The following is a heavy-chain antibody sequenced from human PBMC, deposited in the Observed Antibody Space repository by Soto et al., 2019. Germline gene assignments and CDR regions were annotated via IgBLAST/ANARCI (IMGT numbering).Heavy chain of an antibody. Sequence: GGSLRLSCAASGFTFSSYAMSWVRQAPGKGLEWVSTIGDSGGNTYYADSVKGRFTISRDNSKNTLYLQMNSLRAEDTAVYYCAKDGKVAAAAPSYWGQGTLVTVSS. J-gene: IGHJ4*02. D-gene: IGHD6-13*01. CDR2: IGDSGGNT. CDR3: AKDGKVAAAAPSY. V-gene: IGHV3-23*01. CDR1: GFTFSSYA.